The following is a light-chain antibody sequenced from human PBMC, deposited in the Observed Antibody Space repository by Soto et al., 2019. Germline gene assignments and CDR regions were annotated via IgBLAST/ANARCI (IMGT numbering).Light chain of an antibody. CDR2: KAS. CDR3: KQYKSYPLT. V-gene: IGKV1-5*03. CDR1: QSISSL. J-gene: IGKJ4*01. Sequence: EIQITQSPSTLSASVGYRVTITFRSSQSISSLLAWYQQKPGKAPNLLIYKASTLESGVPSRFSGSGSGTEFTLTISSVQTDDFATYYCKQYKSYPLTFGGGTKVDIK.